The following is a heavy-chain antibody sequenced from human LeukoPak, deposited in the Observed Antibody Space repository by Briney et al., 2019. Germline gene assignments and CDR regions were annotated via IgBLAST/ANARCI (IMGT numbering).Heavy chain of an antibody. CDR3: AKAPRGYSYGAYWYFDL. D-gene: IGHD5-18*01. V-gene: IGHV3-30*02. Sequence: GGSLRLSCAASGFTFSSYGMHWVRQAPGKGLEWVAFIRYDGSNKYYADSVKGRFTISRDNAKNSLYLQMNSLRAEDMALYYCAKAPRGYSYGAYWYFDLWGRGTLVTVSS. CDR2: IRYDGSNK. CDR1: GFTFSSYG. J-gene: IGHJ2*01.